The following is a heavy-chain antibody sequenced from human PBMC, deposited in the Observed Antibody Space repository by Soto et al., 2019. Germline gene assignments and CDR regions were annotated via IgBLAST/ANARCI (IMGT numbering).Heavy chain of an antibody. V-gene: IGHV3-30*18. J-gene: IGHJ4*02. CDR2: ISYDGSNK. CDR1: GFTFSSYG. CDR3: AKDRTMIVVVNPLDY. D-gene: IGHD3-22*01. Sequence: QVQLVESGGGVVQPGRSLRLSCAASGFTFSSYGMHWVRQAPDKGLEWVAVISYDGSNKYYADSVKGRFTISRDNSKNTLYLQMNSLRAEDTAVYYCAKDRTMIVVVNPLDYWGQGTLVTVSS.